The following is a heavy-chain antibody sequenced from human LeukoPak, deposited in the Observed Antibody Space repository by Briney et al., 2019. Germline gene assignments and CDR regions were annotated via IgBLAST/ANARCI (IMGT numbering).Heavy chain of an antibody. CDR3: ARGRLRGAKLDY. CDR2: IYYSGST. Sequence: SETLSLTCTVSGGSISSYYWSWIRQPPGKGLEWIGYIYYSGSTNYNPSPKSRVTISVDTSKNQFSLKLSSVTAADTAVYYCARGRLRGAKLDYWGQGTLVTVSS. D-gene: IGHD4/OR15-4a*01. CDR1: GGSISSYY. J-gene: IGHJ4*02. V-gene: IGHV4-59*12.